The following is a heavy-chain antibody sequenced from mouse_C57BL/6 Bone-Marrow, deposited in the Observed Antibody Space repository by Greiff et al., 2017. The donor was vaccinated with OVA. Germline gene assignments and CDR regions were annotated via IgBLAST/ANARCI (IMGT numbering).Heavy chain of an antibody. CDR2: INYDGSST. CDR3: ARDAYDKAMDY. Sequence: EVQVVESEGGLVQPGRSMKLSCTASGFTFSDYYMAWVRQVPEKGLEWVAHINYDGSSTYYLAYLKSRFIISRDNAKNILYLQMSSLKSEDTATYYCARDAYDKAMDYWGQGTSVTVSS. CDR1: GFTFSDYY. V-gene: IGHV5-16*01. D-gene: IGHD2-12*01. J-gene: IGHJ4*01.